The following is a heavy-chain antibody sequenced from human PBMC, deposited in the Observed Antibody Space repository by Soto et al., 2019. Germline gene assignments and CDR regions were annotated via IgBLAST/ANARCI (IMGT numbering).Heavy chain of an antibody. CDR2: ITWDGGST. D-gene: IGHD6-19*01. V-gene: IGHV3-43*01. CDR3: AKDINSSGWYSLDY. CDR1: GFSFDDYT. J-gene: IGHJ4*02. Sequence: GGSLRLSCAASGFSFDDYTMHWVRQGPGKGLEWVSLITWDGGSTYYADSVKGRFTISRDNSKNSLYLQMNSLRTEDTALYYCAKDINSSGWYSLDYWGQGT.